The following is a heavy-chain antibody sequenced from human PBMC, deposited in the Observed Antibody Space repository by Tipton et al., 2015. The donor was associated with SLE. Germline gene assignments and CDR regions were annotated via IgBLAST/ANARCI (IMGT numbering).Heavy chain of an antibody. CDR3: ARALNPRGNFDY. Sequence: TLSLTCAVYGGSFSGYYWSWIRQPPGKGLEWIGYIYYSGSTYYNPSLKSRVTISVDTSKNQFSLKLSSVTAADTAVYYCARALNPRGNFDYWGQGTLVTVSS. V-gene: IGHV4-34*01. CDR2: IYYSGST. CDR1: GGSFSGYY. D-gene: IGHD6-13*01. J-gene: IGHJ4*02.